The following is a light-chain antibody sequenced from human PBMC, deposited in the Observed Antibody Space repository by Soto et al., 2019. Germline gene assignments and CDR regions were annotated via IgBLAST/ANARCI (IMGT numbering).Light chain of an antibody. J-gene: IGKJ5*01. CDR3: QQSYDHPLT. Sequence: DIQVTQSPSSLSASVGDRVSITCRASQSIRSNVNWFQQKPGAVPKILIYGASNLQSGVPSRFSGSGTGTDFTLTISNVQPEDFATYYCQQSYDHPLTFGQGTRLEI. V-gene: IGKV1-39*01. CDR2: GAS. CDR1: QSIRSN.